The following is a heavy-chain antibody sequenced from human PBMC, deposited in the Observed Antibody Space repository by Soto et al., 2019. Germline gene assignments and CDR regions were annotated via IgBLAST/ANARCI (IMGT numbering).Heavy chain of an antibody. CDR3: ARDLRTLYGMDV. Sequence: EVQLMESGGGLIQPGGSLRLSCAASGFTVSSNYMSWVRQAPGKGLEWVSVIYSGDTTYYADSVKGRFTISRDHSKNTLYLQMNSLRAEDTAVYYCARDLRTLYGMDVWGQGTTVTVSS. J-gene: IGHJ6*02. CDR1: GFTVSSNY. CDR2: IYSGDTT. V-gene: IGHV3-53*01.